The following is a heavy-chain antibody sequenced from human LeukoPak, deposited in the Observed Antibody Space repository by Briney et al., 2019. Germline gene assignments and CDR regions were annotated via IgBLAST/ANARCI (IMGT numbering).Heavy chain of an antibody. CDR1: GYTFTSYG. J-gene: IGHJ6*02. CDR3: ARGLYCSSTSCYRNYYYYGMDV. CDR2: IIPILGIA. V-gene: IGHV1-69*04. Sequence: GASVKVSCKASGYTFTSYGISWVRQAPGQGLEWMGRIIPILGIANYAQKFQGRVTITADKSTSTAYMELSSLRSEDTAVYYCARGLYCSSTSCYRNYYYYGMDVWGQGTTVTVSS. D-gene: IGHD2-2*02.